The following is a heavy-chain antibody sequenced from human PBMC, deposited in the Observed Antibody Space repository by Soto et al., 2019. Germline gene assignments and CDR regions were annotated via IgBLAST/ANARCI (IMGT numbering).Heavy chain of an antibody. CDR1: GFTFSDYA. CDR2: VSHDGRNT. J-gene: IGHJ4*02. V-gene: IGHV3-30*03. Sequence: GGSLRLSCAASGFTFSDYAMHWVRQAPGKGLEWVAVVSHDGRNTHYADSVKGRFTISRDSSKNTVSLEMTSLRAEDTAVYYCSTGGWQWLGTADFIYGCQGALHTVSS. CDR3: STGGWQWLGTADFIY. D-gene: IGHD6-19*01.